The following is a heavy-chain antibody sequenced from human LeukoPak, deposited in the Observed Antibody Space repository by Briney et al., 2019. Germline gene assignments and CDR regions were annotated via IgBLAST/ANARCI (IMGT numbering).Heavy chain of an antibody. V-gene: IGHV4-59*01. CDR3: ARAPLWFGELYYYFDY. CDR2: TYYSGST. CDR1: GGSISSYY. D-gene: IGHD3-10*01. J-gene: IGHJ4*02. Sequence: SETLSLTCTVSGGSISSYYWSWIRQPPGEGLEWIGYTYYSGSTNYNPSLKSRVTISVDTSKNQFSLKLSSVTAADTAVYYCARAPLWFGELYYYFDYWGQGTLVTVSS.